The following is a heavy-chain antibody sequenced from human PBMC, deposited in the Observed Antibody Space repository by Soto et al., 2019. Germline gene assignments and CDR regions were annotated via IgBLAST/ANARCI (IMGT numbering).Heavy chain of an antibody. V-gene: IGHV4-4*02. Sequence: SETLSLTCAVSSGSIDNVYWWSWVRQSPGKGLEWIGETSHDGVTNYNPSLEGRVTISIDKSKNQFYLDLNSVTAADTAVYYFGIVDMITFGGITGPNDAFDRWGQGKMVTVSS. J-gene: IGHJ3*01. CDR3: GIVDMITFGGITGPNDAFDR. CDR2: TSHDGVT. CDR1: SGSIDNVYW. D-gene: IGHD3-16*01.